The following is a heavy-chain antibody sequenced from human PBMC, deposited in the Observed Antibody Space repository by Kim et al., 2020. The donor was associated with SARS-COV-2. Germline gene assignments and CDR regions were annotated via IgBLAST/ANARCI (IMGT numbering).Heavy chain of an antibody. J-gene: IGHJ4*02. V-gene: IGHV3-49*03. CDR2: IRSKRYGETT. CDR3: TSGPYYYDSAAYYHDY. Sequence: GGSLRLSCTPSGSNFGDYAMSWFRQAPGKGLEWVAFIRSKRYGETTEYAASVKGRFTIPRDDSKRIAYLQMNGLKTEDTAVYYCTSGPYYYDSAAYYHDYWGQGTLVTVSS. D-gene: IGHD3-22*01. CDR1: GSNFGDYA.